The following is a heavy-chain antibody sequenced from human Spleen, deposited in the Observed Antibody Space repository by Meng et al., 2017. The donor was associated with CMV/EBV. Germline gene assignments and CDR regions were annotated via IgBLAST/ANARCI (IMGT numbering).Heavy chain of an antibody. CDR2: IIPIFYSP. D-gene: IGHD4-23*01. J-gene: IGHJ4*02. Sequence: SGGSFSSYAICWVRQAPGQGLECVGGIIPIFYSPTYSQKFQGRVTITTDESTSTAYMEVTSLRSEDTAVYYCAATSWDGNSYYFDYWGQGTLVTVSS. CDR3: AATSWDGNSYYFDY. V-gene: IGHV1-69*05. CDR1: GGSFSSYA.